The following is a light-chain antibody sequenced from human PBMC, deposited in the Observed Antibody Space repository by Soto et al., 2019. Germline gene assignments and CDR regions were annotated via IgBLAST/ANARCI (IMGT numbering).Light chain of an antibody. Sequence: DNQITQPPTAMSASMGDRVTIFCRASQSISSWLAWYQQKPGKAPKLLIYKASSLESGVPSRFSGSGSGTEFTLTISSLQPDDFATYYCQQYNSYSQTFGQGTKVDI. CDR3: QQYNSYSQT. CDR1: QSISSW. V-gene: IGKV1-5*03. J-gene: IGKJ1*01. CDR2: KAS.